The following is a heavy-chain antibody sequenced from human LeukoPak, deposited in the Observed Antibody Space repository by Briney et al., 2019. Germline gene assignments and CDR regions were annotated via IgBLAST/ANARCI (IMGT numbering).Heavy chain of an antibody. V-gene: IGHV3-66*02. D-gene: IGHD3-22*01. Sequence: GGSLRLSCAASGFTFSSYSMNWVRQAPGKGLEWVSVIYSGGSTYYADSVKGRFTISRDNSKNTLYLQMNSLRAEDTAVYYCARGGYYYDSSVDYWGQGTLVTVSS. CDR1: GFTFSSYS. J-gene: IGHJ4*02. CDR3: ARGGYYYDSSVDY. CDR2: IYSGGST.